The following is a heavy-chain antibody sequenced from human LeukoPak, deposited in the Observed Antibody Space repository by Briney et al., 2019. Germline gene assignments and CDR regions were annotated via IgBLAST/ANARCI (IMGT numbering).Heavy chain of an antibody. V-gene: IGHV4-59*12. CDR3: ASGYDTPPGAFDI. J-gene: IGHJ3*02. Sequence: SETLSLTCTVSGGSTSSYHWSWIRQPPGKGLEWIGYIYYSGSTYYNPSLKSRVTISVDRSKNQFSLKLSSVTAADTAVYYCASGYDTPPGAFDIWGQGTMVTVSS. D-gene: IGHD5-12*01. CDR1: GGSTSSYH. CDR2: IYYSGST.